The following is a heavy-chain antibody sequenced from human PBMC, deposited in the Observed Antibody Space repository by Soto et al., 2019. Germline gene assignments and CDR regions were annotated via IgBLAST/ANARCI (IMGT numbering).Heavy chain of an antibody. V-gene: IGHV3-23*01. CDR1: GFTFGSFA. Sequence: GGSLRLSCAASGFTFGSFAMTWVRQAPGRGLEWIAGISGSGGTTYDADSVRGRFTISRDNSKNTLYLQMNSLRAEDTAVYYCANDLVLLRSWGQGTQVTVSS. CDR2: ISGSGGTT. CDR3: ANDLVLLRS. J-gene: IGHJ5*02. D-gene: IGHD1-26*01.